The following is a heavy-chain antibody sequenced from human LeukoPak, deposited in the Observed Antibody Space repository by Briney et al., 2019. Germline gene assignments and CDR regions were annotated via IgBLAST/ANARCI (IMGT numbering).Heavy chain of an antibody. CDR3: ARGQGWLWGGTNWFDP. CDR2: MNPNSGNT. Sequence: ASVKVYCKASGYTFTSYDINWVRQATGQGLEWMGWMNPNSGNTGYAQKFQGRVTITRNTSISTAYMELSSLRSEDTAVYYCARGQGWLWGGTNWFDPWGQGTLVTVSS. J-gene: IGHJ5*02. V-gene: IGHV1-8*03. D-gene: IGHD3-22*01. CDR1: GYTFTSYD.